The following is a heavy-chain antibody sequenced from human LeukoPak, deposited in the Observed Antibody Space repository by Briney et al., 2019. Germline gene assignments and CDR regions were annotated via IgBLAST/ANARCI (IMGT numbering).Heavy chain of an antibody. Sequence: ASVKVSCKASGYTFTGYYTHWVRQAPGQGLEWMGWINPNSGGTNYAQKFQGRVTMTRDTSISTAYMELSRLRSDDTAVYYCARMPVTSARYCSSTSCSYWGQGTLVTVSS. J-gene: IGHJ4*02. V-gene: IGHV1-2*02. CDR1: GYTFTGYY. CDR3: ARMPVTSARYCSSTSCSY. CDR2: INPNSGGT. D-gene: IGHD2-2*01.